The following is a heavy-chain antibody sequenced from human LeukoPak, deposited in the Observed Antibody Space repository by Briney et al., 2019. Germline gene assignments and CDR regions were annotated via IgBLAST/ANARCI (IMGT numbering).Heavy chain of an antibody. Sequence: SVKVSCKASGGTFSSYAISWVRQAPGQGLEWMGGIIPIFGTAHYAQKFQGRVTITTDESTSTAYMELSSLRSKDTAVYYCARASNGWGYYYYMDVWGKGTTVTVSS. CDR2: IIPIFGTA. J-gene: IGHJ6*03. CDR3: ARASNGWGYYYYMDV. D-gene: IGHD3-10*01. CDR1: GGTFSSYA. V-gene: IGHV1-69*05.